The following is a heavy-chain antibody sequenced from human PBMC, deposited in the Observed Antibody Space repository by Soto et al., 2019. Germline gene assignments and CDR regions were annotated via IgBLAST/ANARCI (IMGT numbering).Heavy chain of an antibody. CDR3: AHAGDYDLLSFDH. CDR2: IYWDDDP. J-gene: IGHJ4*02. D-gene: IGHD4-17*01. V-gene: IGHV2-5*02. CDR1: GFSLTTTSMG. Sequence: QITLKESGPPLVRPAQTLTLTCAFSGFSLTTTSMGVAWIRQPPGKALEWLALIYWDDDPRYSPSLKDMLTISKDTSRSRVVLTISNMNPEDTGTYFCAHAGDYDLLSFDHWGPGTLVTVSS.